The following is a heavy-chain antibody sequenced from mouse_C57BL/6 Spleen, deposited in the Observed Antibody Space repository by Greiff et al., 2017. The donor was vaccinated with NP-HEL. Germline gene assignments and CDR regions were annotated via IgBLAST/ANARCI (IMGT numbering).Heavy chain of an antibody. CDR1: GYTFTDYY. CDR2: INPNNGGT. V-gene: IGHV1-26*01. Sequence: EVQLQQSGPELVKPGASVKLSCKASGYTFTDYYMNWVKQSHGKSLEWIGDINPNNGGTSYNQKFKGKATLTVDKSSSTAYMELRSLTSEDSAVLYCARGTTVVAVDWDFDVWGTGTTVTVSS. D-gene: IGHD1-1*01. J-gene: IGHJ1*03. CDR3: ARGTTVVAVDWDFDV.